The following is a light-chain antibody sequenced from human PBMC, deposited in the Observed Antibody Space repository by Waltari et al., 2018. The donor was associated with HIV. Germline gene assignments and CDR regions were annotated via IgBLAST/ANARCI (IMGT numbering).Light chain of an antibody. CDR1: TSDVGGYIS. Sequence: LTQPPSASGSPGQSVTISCPGTTSDVGGYISVSCYQQHPGKAPKLMTYAVNKRPSGVPERFSGSKAGNTASLTVSGLQPDDEADYYCSSYAGNNNVVFGGGTKLTVL. CDR2: AVN. J-gene: IGLJ2*01. CDR3: SSYAGNNNVV. V-gene: IGLV2-8*01.